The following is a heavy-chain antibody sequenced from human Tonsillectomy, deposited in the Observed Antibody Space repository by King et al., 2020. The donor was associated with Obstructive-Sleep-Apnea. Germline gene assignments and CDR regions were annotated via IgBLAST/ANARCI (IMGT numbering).Heavy chain of an antibody. Sequence: VQLVESGGGVVQPGRSLRLSCAASGFTFSNYAMHWVRQAPGKGPEWGAVISHDGSYKYYADSLRGRFTISRDNSKNTLFLEMNSLRAEDTAVYYCAGDPATGTTSGFDYWGQGTLVIVSS. D-gene: IGHD1-1*01. CDR2: ISHDGSYK. CDR3: AGDPATGTTSGFDY. CDR1: GFTFSNYA. J-gene: IGHJ4*02. V-gene: IGHV3-30*04.